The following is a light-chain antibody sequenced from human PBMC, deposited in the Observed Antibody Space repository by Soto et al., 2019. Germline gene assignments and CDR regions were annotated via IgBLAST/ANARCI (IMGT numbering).Light chain of an antibody. J-gene: IGKJ1*01. CDR3: QQYESYSPWT. CDR1: QSISSW. CDR2: DAS. Sequence: DIQMTQSASALSASFGDRVTITCGVSQSISSWLAWYQQKPVKAPKLRIYDASTLQSGVPSRFSGSGSGTEFTLTISNLQPDDFATYYCQQYESYSPWTFGQGTKVDIK. V-gene: IGKV1-5*01.